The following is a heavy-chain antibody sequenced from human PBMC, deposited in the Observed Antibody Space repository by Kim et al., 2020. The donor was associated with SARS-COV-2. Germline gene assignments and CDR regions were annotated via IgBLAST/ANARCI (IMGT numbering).Heavy chain of an antibody. CDR3: ARQVDGYYGSGSYYRGGMDV. D-gene: IGHD3-10*01. CDR1: GYSFTSYW. V-gene: IGHV5-51*01. CDR2: IYPGDSDT. Sequence: GESLKISCKGSGYSFTSYWIGWVRQMPGKGLEWMGIIYPGDSDTRYSPSFQGQVTISADKSISTAYLQWRSLKASDTAMYYCARQVDGYYGSGSYYRGGMDVWGQGTTVTVSS. J-gene: IGHJ6*02.